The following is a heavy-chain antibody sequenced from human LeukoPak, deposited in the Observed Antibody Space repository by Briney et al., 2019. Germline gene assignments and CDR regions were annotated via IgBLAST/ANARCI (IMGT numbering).Heavy chain of an antibody. D-gene: IGHD1-26*01. Sequence: VASVKVSCKASGYTFTSYGISWVRQAPGQGLEWMGWISAYNGNTNYAQKLQGRVTMTTDTSTSTAYMELRSLRSDDTAVYYCATTEGAYEWEPLSRWGQGTLVTVSS. CDR1: GYTFTSYG. CDR3: ATTEGAYEWEPLSR. CDR2: ISAYNGNT. J-gene: IGHJ4*02. V-gene: IGHV1-18*01.